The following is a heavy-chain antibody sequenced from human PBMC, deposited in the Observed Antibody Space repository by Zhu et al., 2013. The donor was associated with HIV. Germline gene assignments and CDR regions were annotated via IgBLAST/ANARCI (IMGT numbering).Heavy chain of an antibody. CDR1: GYTFTSYG. J-gene: IGHJ4*02. CDR2: ISAYNGNT. Sequence: QVQLVQSGAEVKKPGASVKVSCKASGYTFTSYGISWVRQAPGQGLEWMGWISAYNGNTNYAQKLQGRVTMTTDTSTSTAYMELRSLRSDDTAVYYCARAPSHYDFWSGFEFDYWGQGTLVTVSS. CDR3: ARAPSHYDFWSGFEFDY. V-gene: IGHV1-18*01. D-gene: IGHD3-3*01.